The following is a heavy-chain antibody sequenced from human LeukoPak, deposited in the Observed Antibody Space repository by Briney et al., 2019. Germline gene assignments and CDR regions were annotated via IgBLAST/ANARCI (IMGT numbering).Heavy chain of an antibody. CDR2: IKEDGSEK. V-gene: IGHV3-7*03. J-gene: IGHJ4*02. D-gene: IGHD6-19*01. CDR3: ARAGGWAFDY. CDR1: GFSFSSYW. Sequence: GSLRLSCGASGFSFSSYWMSWVRQAPGKGLEWVANIKEDGSEKYYVDSVKGRFTMSRDNAKNSLYLQMNSLRAEDTAVYYCARAGGWAFDYWGQGTLVTVSS.